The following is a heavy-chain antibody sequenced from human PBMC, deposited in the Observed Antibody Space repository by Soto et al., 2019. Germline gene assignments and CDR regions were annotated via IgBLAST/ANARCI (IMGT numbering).Heavy chain of an antibody. D-gene: IGHD3-9*01. Sequence: ASVKVSCKASGYTFTSYGISWVRQAPGQGLEWMGWISAYNGNTNYAQKLQGRVTMTTDTSTSTAYMELRSLRSDDTAVYYCARGHDILTGYYYFDYWGQGTLVTVSS. V-gene: IGHV1-18*01. J-gene: IGHJ4*02. CDR3: ARGHDILTGYYYFDY. CDR2: ISAYNGNT. CDR1: GYTFTSYG.